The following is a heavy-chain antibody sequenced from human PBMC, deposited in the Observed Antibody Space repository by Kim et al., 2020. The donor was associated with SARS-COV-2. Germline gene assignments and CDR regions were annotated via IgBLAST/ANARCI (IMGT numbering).Heavy chain of an antibody. V-gene: IGHV3-33*05. CDR2: ISYDGSNK. CDR1: GFTFSIYG. D-gene: IGHD3-16*01. Sequence: GGSLRLSCAASGFTFSIYGMHWVRQAPGKGLEWVTIISYDGSNKYYADSVKGRFTISRDNSKNTLYLQMNSLRAEDTAVYYCARDKGGTIDYWGQGTLVTVSS. CDR3: ARDKGGTIDY. J-gene: IGHJ4*02.